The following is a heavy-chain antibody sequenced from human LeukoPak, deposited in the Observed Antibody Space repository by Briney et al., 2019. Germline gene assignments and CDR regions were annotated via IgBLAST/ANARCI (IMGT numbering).Heavy chain of an antibody. CDR1: GFTFSSYD. V-gene: IGHV3-13*01. CDR2: IGTAGDT. Sequence: GGSLRLSCAASGFTFSSYDMHWVRQATGKGLEWVSAIGTAGDTYYPGSVKGRFTISRENAKNSLYLQMNSLRAGGTAVYYCARGHSYGYVKSWFDPLGPGNPGHRLL. J-gene: IGHJ5*02. D-gene: IGHD5-18*01. CDR3: ARGHSYGYVKSWFDP.